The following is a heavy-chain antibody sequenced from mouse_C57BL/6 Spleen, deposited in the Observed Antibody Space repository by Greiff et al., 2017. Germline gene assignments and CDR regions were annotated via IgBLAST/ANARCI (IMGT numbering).Heavy chain of an antibody. D-gene: IGHD4-1*01. Sequence: EVQLQQSGPELVKPGASVKIPCKASGYTFTDYNMDWVKQSHGKSLEWIGDINPNNGGTIYNQKFKGKATLTVDKSASTAYMEFRSLTSEDTAVYYCARRPGTYYFDYWGQGTTLTVSS. CDR3: ARRPGTYYFDY. CDR2: INPNNGGT. J-gene: IGHJ2*01. CDR1: GYTFTDYN. V-gene: IGHV1-18*01.